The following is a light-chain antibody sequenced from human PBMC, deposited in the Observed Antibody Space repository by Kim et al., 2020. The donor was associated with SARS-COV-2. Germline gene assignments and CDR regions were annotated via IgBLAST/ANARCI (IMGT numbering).Light chain of an antibody. CDR2: DAS. Sequence: DIQLTQSPSTLFASVGDRVTITCRASESISRWLAWYQQKPGKAPKLLIHDASSLESGVPSRFSGSGSGTEFTLTINSLQPDDFATYFCHQYNSLYTFGQGTKLEIK. J-gene: IGKJ2*01. V-gene: IGKV1-5*01. CDR1: ESISRW. CDR3: HQYNSLYT.